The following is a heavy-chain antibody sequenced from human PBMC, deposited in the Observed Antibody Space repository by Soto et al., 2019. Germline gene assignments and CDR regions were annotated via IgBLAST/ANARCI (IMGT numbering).Heavy chain of an antibody. CDR3: TTDITMIVVAYFDY. CDR1: GFTFSNAW. J-gene: IGHJ4*02. Sequence: PGGSLRLSCAASGFTFSNAWMSWVRQAPGKGLEWVGRIKSKTDGGTTDYAAPVKGRFTISRDDSKNTLYLQMNSLNTEDTAVYYCTTDITMIVVAYFDYWGQGPLVTVSS. CDR2: IKSKTDGGTT. D-gene: IGHD3-22*01. V-gene: IGHV3-15*01.